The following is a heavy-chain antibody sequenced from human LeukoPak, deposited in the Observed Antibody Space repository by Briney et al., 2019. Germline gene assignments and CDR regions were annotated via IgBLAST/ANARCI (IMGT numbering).Heavy chain of an antibody. J-gene: IGHJ4*02. Sequence: SETLSLTCAVYGGSFSGYYWSWIRQPPGKGLEWIGEINHGGSTNYNPSLKSRVTISVDTSKNQFSLRLSSVTAADTAVHYCARRVYYDSRFDYWGQGTLVTVSS. CDR3: ARRVYYDSRFDY. D-gene: IGHD3-22*01. CDR1: GGSFSGYY. CDR2: INHGGST. V-gene: IGHV4-34*01.